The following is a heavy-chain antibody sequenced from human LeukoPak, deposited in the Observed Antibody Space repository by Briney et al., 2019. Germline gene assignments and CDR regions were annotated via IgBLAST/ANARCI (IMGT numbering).Heavy chain of an antibody. CDR1: GFIFSSYE. J-gene: IGHJ4*02. V-gene: IGHV3-48*03. CDR2: ISGSDGTI. D-gene: IGHD1-1*01. CDR3: TRKFPGTVYFDD. Sequence: PGGSLRLSCVASGFIFSSYEMNWVRQAPGKGLEWVSFISGSDGTIYYADSVKGRFTISRDNAKKSVYLQMNSLRAEVTAVYYCTRKFPGTVYFDDWGQGTLVTVSS.